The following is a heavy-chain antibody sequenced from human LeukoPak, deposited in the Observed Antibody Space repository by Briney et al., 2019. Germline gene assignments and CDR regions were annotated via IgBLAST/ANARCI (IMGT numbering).Heavy chain of an antibody. CDR2: IYPRDGST. CDR1: GYTFTSNY. CDR3: ARDQEGFDY. V-gene: IGHV1-46*01. J-gene: IGHJ4*02. Sequence: ASVKVSCKASGYTFTSNYIHWVRQAPGQGPEWMGMIYPRDGSTSYAQKFQGRVTVTRDTSTSTVHMGLSGLRSEDTAVYYCARDQEGFDYWGQGTLVTVSS.